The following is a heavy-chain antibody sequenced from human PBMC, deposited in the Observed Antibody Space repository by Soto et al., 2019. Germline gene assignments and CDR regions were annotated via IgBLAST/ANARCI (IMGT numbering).Heavy chain of an antibody. CDR3: ARGDLYYYDSSGYSPHFDY. V-gene: IGHV3-30*03. D-gene: IGHD3-22*01. Sequence: VQLVESGGGLVQPGGSLTLSCAASGFTFSRYGMNWVRQAPGKGLEWVAVISYDGSNKYYADSVKGRFTISRDNSKNTLYLQMNSLRAEDTAVYYCARGDLYYYDSSGYSPHFDYWGQGTLVTVSS. CDR2: ISYDGSNK. J-gene: IGHJ4*02. CDR1: GFTFSRYG.